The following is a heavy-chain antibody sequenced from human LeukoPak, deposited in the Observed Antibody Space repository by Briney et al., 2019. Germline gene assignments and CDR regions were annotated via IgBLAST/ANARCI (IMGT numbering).Heavy chain of an antibody. J-gene: IGHJ4*02. V-gene: IGHV1-2*02. CDR3: ARQTSNFDY. CDR2: INPNSGGT. CDR1: GYTFTGYY. Sequence: ASVKVSCKASGYTFTGYYMHWVRQAPGQGLEWMGWINPNSGGTNYAQKFQGRVTMTTDTSTNTAYMELRSLRSDDTAVYYCARQTSNFDYWGQGTLVTVSS.